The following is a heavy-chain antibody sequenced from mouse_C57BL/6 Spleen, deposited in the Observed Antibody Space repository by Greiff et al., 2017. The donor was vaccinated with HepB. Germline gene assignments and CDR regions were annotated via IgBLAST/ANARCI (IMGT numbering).Heavy chain of an antibody. CDR3: ARPPGSSYYFDY. CDR2: INPNNGGT. CDR1: GYTFTDYN. D-gene: IGHD1-1*01. Sequence: VQLQQSGPELVKPGASVKMSCKASGYTFTDYNMHWVKQSHGKSLEWIGYINPNNGGTSYNQKFKGKATLTVNKSSSTAYLELRSLTSEDSAVYYCARPPGSSYYFDYWGQGTTLTVSS. J-gene: IGHJ2*01. V-gene: IGHV1-22*01.